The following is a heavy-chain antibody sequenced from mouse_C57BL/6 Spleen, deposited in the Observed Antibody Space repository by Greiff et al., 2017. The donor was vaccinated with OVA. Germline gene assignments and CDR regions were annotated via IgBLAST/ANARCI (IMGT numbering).Heavy chain of an antibody. D-gene: IGHD1-1*01. CDR1: GYTFTDYN. CDR3: AREDYGSSYGFAY. V-gene: IGHV1-18*01. Sequence: VQLKESGPELVKPGASVKIPCKASGYTFTDYNMDWVKQSHGKSLEWIGDINPNNGGTIYNQKFKGKATLTVDKSSSTAYMELRSLTSEDTAVYYCAREDYGSSYGFAYWGQGTLVTVSA. J-gene: IGHJ3*01. CDR2: INPNNGGT.